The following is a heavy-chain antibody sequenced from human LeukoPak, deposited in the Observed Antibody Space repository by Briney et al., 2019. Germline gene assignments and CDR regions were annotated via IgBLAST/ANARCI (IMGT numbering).Heavy chain of an antibody. V-gene: IGHV4-59*08. J-gene: IGHJ4*02. D-gene: IGHD4-17*01. CDR2: IYYSGST. CDR1: GGSISSYY. Sequence: PSETLSLTCTVSGGSISSYYWSWIRQPPGKGLGWIGYIYYSGSTNYNPSLKSRVTISVDTSKNQFSLKLSSVTAADTAVYYCARTYGDYVGYFDYWGQGTLVTVSS. CDR3: ARTYGDYVGYFDY.